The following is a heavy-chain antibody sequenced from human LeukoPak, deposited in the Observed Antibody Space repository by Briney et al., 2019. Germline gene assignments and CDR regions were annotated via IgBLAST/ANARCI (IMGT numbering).Heavy chain of an antibody. D-gene: IGHD3-22*01. Sequence: ASVKVSCKVSGYTLTELSMHWVRQAPGKGLEWMGGFDPEDGETIYAQKFQGGVTMTEDTSTDTAYMELSSLRSEDTAVYYCATRFAALYYDSSGLGYWGQGTLVTVSS. J-gene: IGHJ4*02. CDR1: GYTLTELS. CDR2: FDPEDGET. CDR3: ATRFAALYYDSSGLGY. V-gene: IGHV1-24*01.